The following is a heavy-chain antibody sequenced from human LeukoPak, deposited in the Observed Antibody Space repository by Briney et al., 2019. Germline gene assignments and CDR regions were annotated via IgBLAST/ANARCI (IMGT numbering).Heavy chain of an antibody. CDR2: INHSGST. V-gene: IGHV4-34*01. J-gene: IGHJ4*02. Sequence: SETLSLTCAVYGGSFSGYYWSWIRQPPGKGLEWIGEINHSGSTNYNPSPKSRVTISVDTSKNQFSLKLSSVTAADTAVYYCAGGPRYSSSWYRILDYWGQGTLVTVSS. D-gene: IGHD6-13*01. CDR1: GGSFSGYY. CDR3: AGGPRYSSSWYRILDY.